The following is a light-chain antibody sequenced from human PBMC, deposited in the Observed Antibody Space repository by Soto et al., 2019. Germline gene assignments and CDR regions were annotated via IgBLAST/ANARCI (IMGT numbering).Light chain of an antibody. Sequence: QSALTPPASVSGSPGQSITISCTGTSSDLGGYNFVSWYQHHPGKAPKLMIYQVSNRPSGVSNRFSGSKSGNTASLTISGLQAEDEADYDCCSYTSSSPYVFGTGTKLTVL. CDR2: QVS. CDR3: CSYTSSSPYV. CDR1: SSDLGGYNF. J-gene: IGLJ1*01. V-gene: IGLV2-14*01.